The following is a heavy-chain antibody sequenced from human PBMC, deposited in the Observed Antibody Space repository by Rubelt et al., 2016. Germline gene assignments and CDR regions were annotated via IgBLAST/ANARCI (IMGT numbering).Heavy chain of an antibody. Sequence: QVQLVQSGAEVKKPGASVKVSCKASGYTFTSYGISWVRQAPGQGLEWMGWISAYNGNTNYAQKVQGRVTMTTDTSTRTAYMGRRSLRSDDTAVYYCARDRIRIAARQGWYFDLWGRGTLVTVSS. D-gene: IGHD6-6*01. J-gene: IGHJ2*01. CDR2: ISAYNGNT. CDR1: GYTFTSYG. CDR3: ARDRIRIAARQGWYFDL. V-gene: IGHV1-18*01.